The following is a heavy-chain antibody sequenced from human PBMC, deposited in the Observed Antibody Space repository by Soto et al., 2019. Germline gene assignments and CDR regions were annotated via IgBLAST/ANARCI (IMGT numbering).Heavy chain of an antibody. V-gene: IGHV1-2*04. CDR1: GYTFTGYY. CDR2: INPNSGGT. Sequence: ASVNVSCKASGYTFTGYYMHWVRQAPGQGLEWMGWINPNSGGTNYAQKFQGWVTMTRDTSISTAYMELSRLRSDDTAVYYCARSIAVAGTHYGMDVWGQGTTVTVSS. D-gene: IGHD6-19*01. J-gene: IGHJ6*02. CDR3: ARSIAVAGTHYGMDV.